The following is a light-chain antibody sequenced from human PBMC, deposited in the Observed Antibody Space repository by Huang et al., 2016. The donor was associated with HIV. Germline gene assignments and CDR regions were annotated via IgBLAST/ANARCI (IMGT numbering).Light chain of an antibody. CDR1: QKINSY. J-gene: IGKJ1*01. Sequence: EIQMTQSPSSLSESVGDRVTITCRASQKINSYLTWYQKKPGKAPKVLIYGSSILQSGVPARFSGSGSGTDFTLTISSLQPDDFATYYCQQSDNIPPTFGQGTRV. V-gene: IGKV1-39*01. CDR3: QQSDNIPPT. CDR2: GSS.